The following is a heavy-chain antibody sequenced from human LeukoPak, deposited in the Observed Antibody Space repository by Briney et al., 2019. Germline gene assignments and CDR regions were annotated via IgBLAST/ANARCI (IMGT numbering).Heavy chain of an antibody. CDR3: AGHRTSEEFDP. Sequence: GESLKISCKGSGYSFTSYWISWVRQMPGTGLEWMGRIDPSDSYTSYSPSFQGHVTISVDKPISTAYLQWSSLKASDTAMYYCAGHRTSEEFDPWGQGTLVTVSS. J-gene: IGHJ5*02. D-gene: IGHD3/OR15-3a*01. CDR2: IDPSDSYT. V-gene: IGHV5-10-1*01. CDR1: GYSFTSYW.